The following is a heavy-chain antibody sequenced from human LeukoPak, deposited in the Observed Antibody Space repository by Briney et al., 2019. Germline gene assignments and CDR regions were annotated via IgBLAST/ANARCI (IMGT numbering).Heavy chain of an antibody. D-gene: IGHD2-8*01. CDR2: TYKGGRT. V-gene: IGHV3-53*01. Sequence: GGSLRLSCEASGFNISNDYMSWVRQAPGKGLEWVSVTYKGGRTYYADSVKGRFSISRDTSKNTLYLQMNILRAEDTAMYYCARDTKYWGQGTLVTVSS. CDR3: ARDTKY. J-gene: IGHJ4*02. CDR1: GFNISNDY.